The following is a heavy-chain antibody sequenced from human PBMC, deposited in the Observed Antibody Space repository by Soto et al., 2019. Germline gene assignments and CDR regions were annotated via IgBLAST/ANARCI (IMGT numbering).Heavy chain of an antibody. Sequence: QVQLVESGGGVVQPGRSLRLSCAASGFTFSSYGMHWVRQAPGKGREWVAVISYDGNNKYYGDSVKGRFTISRDDSKNTVFLEMNSLRDEDTAVYSYANDARPCTSGVCLHNWVDPWGQGPLVTVSS. J-gene: IGHJ5*02. V-gene: IGHV3-30*18. D-gene: IGHD2-8*01. CDR2: ISYDGNNK. CDR1: GFTFSSYG. CDR3: ANDARPCTSGVCLHNWVDP.